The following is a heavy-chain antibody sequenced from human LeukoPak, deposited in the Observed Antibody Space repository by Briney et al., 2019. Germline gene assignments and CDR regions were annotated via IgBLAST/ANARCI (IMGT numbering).Heavy chain of an antibody. CDR3: ARWVSQYYFDY. CDR1: GFTLNYYW. J-gene: IGHJ4*02. CDR2: INQDGSEK. Sequence: GGSLRLSCEASGFTLNYYWMSWVRQAPGKGLEWVANINQDGSEKYFVDSVKGRFTISRDNAQNAVFLQMDSLRVDDTAVYYSARWVSQYYFDYWGQGTHVTVSS. D-gene: IGHD2-21*01. V-gene: IGHV3-7*01.